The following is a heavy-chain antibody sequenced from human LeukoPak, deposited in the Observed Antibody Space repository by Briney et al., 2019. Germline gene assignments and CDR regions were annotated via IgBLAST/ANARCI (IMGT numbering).Heavy chain of an antibody. Sequence: GGSLRLSCAASGFTFSSYEMNWVRQAPGKGLEWVSYISSSGSTIYYADSVKGRFTISRDNAKNSLYLQMNSLRAEDTAVYYCARVLLGTIFAYFDYWGQGTLVTVSS. CDR3: ARVLLGTIFAYFDY. J-gene: IGHJ4*02. V-gene: IGHV3-48*03. D-gene: IGHD3-3*01. CDR1: GFTFSSYE. CDR2: ISSSGSTI.